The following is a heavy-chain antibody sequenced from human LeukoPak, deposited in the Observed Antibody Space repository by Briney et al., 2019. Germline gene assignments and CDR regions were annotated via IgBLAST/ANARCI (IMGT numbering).Heavy chain of an antibody. V-gene: IGHV1-69*13. J-gene: IGHJ4*02. CDR2: IIPIFGTA. Sequence: ASVKVSCKASGGTFSSYAISWVRQAPGQGLEWMGGIIPIFGTANYAQKFQGRVTITADESTSTAYMELSSLRSEDTAVYYCARASHYDFWSGPFVFDYWGQGTLVTVSS. D-gene: IGHD3-3*01. CDR3: ARASHYDFWSGPFVFDY. CDR1: GGTFSSYA.